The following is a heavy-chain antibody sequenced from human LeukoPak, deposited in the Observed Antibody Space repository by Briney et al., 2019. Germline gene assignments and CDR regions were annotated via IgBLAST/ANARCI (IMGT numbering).Heavy chain of an antibody. CDR2: IIPIFGTA. J-gene: IGHJ5*02. V-gene: IGHV1-69*13. CDR1: GGTFSSYA. D-gene: IGHD3-10*01. CDR3: ARAGITMVRGVIITPYNWFDP. Sequence: RASVKVSCKASGGTFSSYAISWVRQAPGQGLEWMGGIIPIFGTANYAQKFQGRVTITADESTSTAYMELSSLRSEDTAVYYCARAGITMVRGVIITPYNWFDPWGQGTLATVSS.